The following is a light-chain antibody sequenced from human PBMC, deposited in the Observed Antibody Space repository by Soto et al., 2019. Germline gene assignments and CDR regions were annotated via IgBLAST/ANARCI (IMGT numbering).Light chain of an antibody. CDR1: QSVSSNY. CDR2: GVS. Sequence: ETVLSQSPGTLSLSPGERATLSCRASQSVSSNYVVCYQQKPGQAPRLLISGVSTRATGIRDRFSGSGSGTDFTLTISRLEPEDVAVYYCQQYAPSPAITFGQGTRVDIK. V-gene: IGKV3-20*01. CDR3: QQYAPSPAIT. J-gene: IGKJ5*01.